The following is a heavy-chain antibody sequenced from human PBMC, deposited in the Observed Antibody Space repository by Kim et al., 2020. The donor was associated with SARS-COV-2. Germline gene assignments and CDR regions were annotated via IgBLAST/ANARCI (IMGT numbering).Heavy chain of an antibody. Sequence: PSFQGQFTISADKSISTAYLQWSSLKASDTAMYYCARRIAARSEWFDPWGQGTLVTVSS. J-gene: IGHJ5*02. V-gene: IGHV5-10-1*04. CDR3: ARRIAARSEWFDP. D-gene: IGHD6-6*01.